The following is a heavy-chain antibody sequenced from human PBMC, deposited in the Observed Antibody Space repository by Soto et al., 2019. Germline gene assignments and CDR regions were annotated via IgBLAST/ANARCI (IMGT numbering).Heavy chain of an antibody. J-gene: IGHJ4*02. CDR3: ARVPPDRSLLKSAPYYFDY. CDR1: GGTFSSYA. CDR2: IIPIFGTA. D-gene: IGHD3-10*01. V-gene: IGHV1-69*13. Sequence: ASVKVSCKASGGTFSSYAISWVRQAPGQGLEWMGGIIPIFGTANYAQKFQGRVTITADESTSTAYMELSSLRSEDTAVYYCARVPPDRSLLKSAPYYFDYWGQGTLVTVSS.